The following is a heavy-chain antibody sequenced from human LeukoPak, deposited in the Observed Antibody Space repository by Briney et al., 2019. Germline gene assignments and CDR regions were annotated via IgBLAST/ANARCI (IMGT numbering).Heavy chain of an antibody. CDR1: GYSFTSYW. D-gene: IGHD3-22*01. CDR2: IYPGDSDT. J-gene: IGHJ4*02. V-gene: IGHV5-51*01. CDR3: ARPHLYDSSGYYVSPYYFDY. Sequence: GESLKISCKGSGYSFTSYWIGWVRQMPGKGLEWMGIIYPGDSDTSYSPPFQGQFTISADKSISTAYLQWSSLKASDSAMYYCARPHLYDSSGYYVSPYYFDYWGQGTLVTVSS.